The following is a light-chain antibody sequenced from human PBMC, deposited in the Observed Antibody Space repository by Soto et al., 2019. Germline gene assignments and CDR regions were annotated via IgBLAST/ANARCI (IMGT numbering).Light chain of an antibody. V-gene: IGKV3-20*01. CDR2: GAS. CDR3: QQYSSSPPIA. CDR1: QNILSN. J-gene: IGKJ5*01. Sequence: IVLTQSPATLSVSPGERVTLSCRASQNILSNLAWYQQKPGQAPRLLIYGASTRATGIPARFSGSGSETDFTLTISRLEPEDFAVYYCQQYSSSPPIAFGQGTRLEIK.